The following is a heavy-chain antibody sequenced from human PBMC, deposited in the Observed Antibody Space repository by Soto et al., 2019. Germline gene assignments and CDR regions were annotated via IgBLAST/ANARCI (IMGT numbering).Heavy chain of an antibody. CDR2: ISYDGSNK. CDR3: ARDGGVGPSSWYYYYYGMDV. Sequence: PGGSLRLSCAASGFTFSSYAMHWVRQAPGKGLEWVAVISYDGSNKYYADSVKGRFTISRDNSKNTLYLQMNSLRAEDTAVYYCARDGGVGPSSWYYYYYGMDVWGQGTTVTVSS. D-gene: IGHD6-13*01. V-gene: IGHV3-30-3*01. J-gene: IGHJ6*02. CDR1: GFTFSSYA.